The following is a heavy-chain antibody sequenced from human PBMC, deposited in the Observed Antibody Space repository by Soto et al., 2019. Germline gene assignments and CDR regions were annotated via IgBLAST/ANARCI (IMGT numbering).Heavy chain of an antibody. V-gene: IGHV1-3*01. D-gene: IGHD3-22*01. J-gene: IGHJ4*02. Sequence: ASVKVSCKASGYTFTSYAMHWVRQAPGQRLEWMGWINAGNGNTKYSQKFQGRVTITRDTSASTAYMELSSLRSEDTAVYYCARELPDYYDSSGSDYWGQGTLVTVSS. CDR1: GYTFTSYA. CDR2: INAGNGNT. CDR3: ARELPDYYDSSGSDY.